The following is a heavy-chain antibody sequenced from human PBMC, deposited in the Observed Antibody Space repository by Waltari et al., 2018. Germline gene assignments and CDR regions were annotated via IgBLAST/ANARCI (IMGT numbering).Heavy chain of an antibody. V-gene: IGHV4-39*01. CDR1: GGSISRGSYY. CDR3: ARHWKKSGYRFDP. D-gene: IGHD5-12*01. J-gene: IGHJ5*02. Sequence: QLQLQESGPGLVKPSETLSLTCTVSGGSISRGSYYWGWIRQSPGKGLEWLGSIYYSGWIDYNPTLRSRVTISGDTSKNQFSLELTAVTAADTAVYYCARHWKKSGYRFDPWGQGTLVTVSS. CDR2: IYYSGWI.